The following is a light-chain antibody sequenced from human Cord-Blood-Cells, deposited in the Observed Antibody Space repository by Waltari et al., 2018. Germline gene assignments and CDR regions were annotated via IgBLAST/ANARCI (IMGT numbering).Light chain of an antibody. V-gene: IGKV3-15*01. CDR2: GAS. Sequence: EIVMTQSPATLSASLGERATLSCRASQSVGSNLAWYQQKPGQGPRLLIYGASARATGIPARFSGSGSGTEFTPTISSLQSEDFAVYYCQQYNNWPPGYSFGQRTKLEIK. J-gene: IGKJ2*03. CDR3: QQYNNWPPGYS. CDR1: QSVGSN.